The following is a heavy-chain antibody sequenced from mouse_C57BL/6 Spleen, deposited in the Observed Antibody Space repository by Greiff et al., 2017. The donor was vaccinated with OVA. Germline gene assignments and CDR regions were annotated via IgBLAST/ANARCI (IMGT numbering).Heavy chain of an antibody. D-gene: IGHD1-1*01. CDR3: VRHVAYYAMDY. CDR2: IRSKSNNYAT. CDR1: GFSFNTYA. Sequence: EVQLVESGGGLVQPKGSLKLSCAASGFSFNTYAMNWVRQAPGKGLEWVARIRSKSNNYATYYADSVKDRFTISRDDSESMLYLQMNNLKTEDTAMYYCVRHVAYYAMDYWGQGTSVTVSS. V-gene: IGHV10-1*01. J-gene: IGHJ4*01.